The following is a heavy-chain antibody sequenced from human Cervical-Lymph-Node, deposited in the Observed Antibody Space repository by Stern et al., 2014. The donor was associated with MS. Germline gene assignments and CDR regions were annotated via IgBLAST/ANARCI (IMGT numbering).Heavy chain of an antibody. CDR3: AKDLTVTTDCIDY. J-gene: IGHJ4*02. CDR1: GFRFRSYW. CDR2: INSYGRST. Sequence: EVQLVESGGGLGQPGGSLRLSCVASGFRFRSYWMPWVRQAPGKGLEWVLRINSYGRSTSYADSVMGRFTISRDNAKNTLYLQMNSLRVEDTAVYYCAKDLTVTTDCIDYWGQGTLVTVSS. V-gene: IGHV3-74*01. D-gene: IGHD4-17*01.